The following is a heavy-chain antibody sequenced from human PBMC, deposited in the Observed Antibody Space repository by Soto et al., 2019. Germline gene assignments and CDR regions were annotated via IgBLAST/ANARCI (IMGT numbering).Heavy chain of an antibody. CDR1: GFTFSDYY. V-gene: IGHV3-11*01. CDR3: ARVDRDPQIDAFDI. Sequence: GGSLRLSCAASGFTFSDYYMSWIRQAPGKGLEWVSYISSSGSTIYYADSVKGRFTISRDNAKNSLYLQMNSLRAEDTAVYYCARVDRDPQIDAFDIWGQGTMVTVSS. D-gene: IGHD2-21*02. J-gene: IGHJ3*02. CDR2: ISSSGSTI.